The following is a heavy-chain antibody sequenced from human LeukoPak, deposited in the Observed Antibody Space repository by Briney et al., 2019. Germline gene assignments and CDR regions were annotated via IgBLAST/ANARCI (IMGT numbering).Heavy chain of an antibody. CDR3: AKAPSTVDYGDMEPDYYYGMDV. J-gene: IGHJ6*02. CDR2: ISGSGGST. D-gene: IGHD4-17*01. CDR1: GFTFSSYA. V-gene: IGHV3-23*01. Sequence: GGSLRLSCAASGFTFSSYAMSWVRQAPGKGLEWVSAISGSGGSTYYADPVKGRFTISRDNSKNTLYLQMNSLRAEDTAVYYCAKAPSTVDYGDMEPDYYYGMDVWGQGTTVTVSS.